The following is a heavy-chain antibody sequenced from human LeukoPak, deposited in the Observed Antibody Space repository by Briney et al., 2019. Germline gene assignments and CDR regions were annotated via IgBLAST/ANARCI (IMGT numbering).Heavy chain of an antibody. CDR3: ARDQGPAYSGSSYYYYYGMDV. CDR2: FDPEDGET. V-gene: IGHV1-24*01. D-gene: IGHD1-26*01. J-gene: IGHJ6*02. CDR1: GYTLTELS. Sequence: ASVKVSCKVSGYTLTELSMHWVRQAPGKGLEWTGRFDPEDGETIYAQKFQGRVTMTEDTSTDTAYMELSSLRSEDTAVYYCARDQGPAYSGSSYYYYYGMDVWGQGTTVTVSS.